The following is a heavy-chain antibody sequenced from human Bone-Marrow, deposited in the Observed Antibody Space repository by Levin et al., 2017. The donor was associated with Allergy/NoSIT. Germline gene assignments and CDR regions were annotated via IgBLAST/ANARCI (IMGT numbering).Heavy chain of an antibody. J-gene: IGHJ4*02. CDR2: SKSEPDSGAI. CDR1: GFTFSNAW. V-gene: IGHV3-15*01. Sequence: GGSLRLSCAASGFTFSNAWMTWVRQAPGKGLEWVGLSKSEPDSGAIGYAAPVKGRFIMSRDDSANRVFLQMNSLKMEDTGVYYCTTGQIWGQGTLVSVSS. CDR3: TTGQI.